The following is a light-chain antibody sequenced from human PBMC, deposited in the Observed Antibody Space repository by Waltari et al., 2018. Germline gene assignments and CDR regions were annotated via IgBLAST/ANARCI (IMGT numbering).Light chain of an antibody. CDR3: SSFTTGSTGL. CDR2: NVS. CDR1: SSDIGAFDL. Sequence: QSALPQPASVSGSPGQSITISCTGISSDIGAFDLVSWYQQHPGRAPRLIIRNVSERPSGVPHRFSGSKSGNTASLTISSLRSEDESLYFCSSFTTGSTGLFGGGTKLTVL. J-gene: IGLJ2*01. V-gene: IGLV2-14*03.